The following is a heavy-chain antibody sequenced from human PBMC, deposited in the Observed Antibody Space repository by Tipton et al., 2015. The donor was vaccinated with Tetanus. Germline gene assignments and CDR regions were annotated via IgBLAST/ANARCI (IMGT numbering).Heavy chain of an antibody. CDR2: ISYEGSNK. CDR1: GFTFSNYG. Sequence: SLRLSCAASGFTFSNYGFHWVRQAPGKGLEWVAVISYEGSNKYYADSVKGRFTVSSDNSKNTLYLQMNSLRAEDTALYYCAKDGEMDQMTYNWFDSWGQGTLVTVSS. J-gene: IGHJ5*01. V-gene: IGHV3-30*18. CDR3: AKDGEMDQMTYNWFDS. D-gene: IGHD5-24*01.